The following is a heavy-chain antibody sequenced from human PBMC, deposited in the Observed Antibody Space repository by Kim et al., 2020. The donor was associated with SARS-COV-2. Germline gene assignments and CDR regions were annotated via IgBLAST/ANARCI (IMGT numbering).Heavy chain of an antibody. CDR2: ST. Sequence: STSYAQKFQGRVPMTRDTSTSTVYMELSSLRSEDTAVYYCARDLGSSFDYWGQGTLVTVSS. J-gene: IGHJ4*02. D-gene: IGHD6-13*01. CDR3: ARDLGSSFDY. V-gene: IGHV1-46*01.